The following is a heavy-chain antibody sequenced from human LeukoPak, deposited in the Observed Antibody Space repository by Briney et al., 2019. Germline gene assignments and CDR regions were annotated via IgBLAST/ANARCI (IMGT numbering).Heavy chain of an antibody. Sequence: PGGSLRLSCAASGFTFDDYAMHWVRQAPGKGLEWVSGISLNSGSIVYADSVKGRFTISRDNVKNSLYLQMNSLRTEDTALYYCAKETLRFGTSWFGPDYWGQGTLVTVSS. V-gene: IGHV3-9*01. CDR3: AKETLRFGTSWFGPDY. CDR2: ISLNSGSI. D-gene: IGHD6-13*01. CDR1: GFTFDDYA. J-gene: IGHJ4*02.